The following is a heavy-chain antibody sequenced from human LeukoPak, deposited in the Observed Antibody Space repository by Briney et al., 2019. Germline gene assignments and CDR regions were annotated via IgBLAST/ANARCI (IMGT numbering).Heavy chain of an antibody. V-gene: IGHV4-39*01. CDR3: ATQPDYGDDGYFDY. Sequence: SETLSLTCTVSGGSISSYYWGWIRQPPGKGLEWIGSIYYSGSTYYNPSLKSRVTISVDTSKNQFSLKLSSVTAADTAVYYCATQPDYGDDGYFDYWGQGTLVTVSS. CDR1: GGSISSYY. CDR2: IYYSGST. D-gene: IGHD4-17*01. J-gene: IGHJ4*02.